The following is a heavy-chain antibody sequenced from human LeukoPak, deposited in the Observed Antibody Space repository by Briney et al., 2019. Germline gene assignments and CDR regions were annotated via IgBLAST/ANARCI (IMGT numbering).Heavy chain of an antibody. CDR1: GGSFSGYY. J-gene: IGHJ4*02. Sequence: SETLSLTCAVYGGSFSGYYWSWIRQPPGKGLEWIGEINHSGSTNYNPSLKSRVTISVDTSKNQFSLKLSSVTAADTAVYYCARTYYYGSGSSSGLPFWGQGTLVTVSS. D-gene: IGHD3-10*01. V-gene: IGHV4-34*01. CDR3: ARTYYYGSGSSSGLPF. CDR2: INHSGST.